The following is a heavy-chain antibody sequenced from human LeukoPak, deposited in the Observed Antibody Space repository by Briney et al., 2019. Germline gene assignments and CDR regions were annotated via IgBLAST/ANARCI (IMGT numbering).Heavy chain of an antibody. V-gene: IGHV1-2*02. CDR2: INPKSGGT. CDR3: AIDGPGEKSNFDF. D-gene: IGHD1-26*01. CDR1: GYSFTDYY. J-gene: IGHJ4*02. Sequence: ASVKVSCKASGYSFTDYYLHWVRQAPGQGLEWMGWINPKSGGTKYAQKFQGRVTMTRDTTINTAYMELSRLRSDNTAVYCCAIDGPGEKSNFDFWGQGTPVTVSS.